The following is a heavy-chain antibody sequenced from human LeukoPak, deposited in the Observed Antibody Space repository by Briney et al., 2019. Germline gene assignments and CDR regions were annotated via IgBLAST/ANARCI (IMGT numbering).Heavy chain of an antibody. V-gene: IGHV1-8*01. Sequence: ASVKVSCKASGYTFTSYDINWVRQATGQGLEWMGWMNPNSGNTGYAQKFQGRVTMTRNTSISTAYMELSSLRSEDTAVYYCARGPSTLAYCGGDCYWPTPNWFDPWGQGTLVTVSS. D-gene: IGHD2-21*02. J-gene: IGHJ5*02. CDR2: MNPNSGNT. CDR1: GYTFTSYD. CDR3: ARGPSTLAYCGGDCYWPTPNWFDP.